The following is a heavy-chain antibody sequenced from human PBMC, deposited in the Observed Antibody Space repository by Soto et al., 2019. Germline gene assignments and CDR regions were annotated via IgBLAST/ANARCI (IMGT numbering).Heavy chain of an antibody. D-gene: IGHD3-10*01. CDR3: ARDGYNRGGFDY. Sequence: GGSLRLSCVASGFTFSSYNMHWVRQAPGEGLEWVAVISFDGANKFYADSVKGRFTISRDISRDTLYLQMSSLRDEDTAIYYCARDGYNRGGFDYWGQGTLVTV. V-gene: IGHV3-30-3*01. CDR1: GFTFSSYN. CDR2: ISFDGANK. J-gene: IGHJ4*02.